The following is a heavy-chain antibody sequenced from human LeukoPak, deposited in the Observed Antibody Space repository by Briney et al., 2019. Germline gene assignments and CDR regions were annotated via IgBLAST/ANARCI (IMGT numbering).Heavy chain of an antibody. Sequence: ASVKVSCKASGYTFTDYYMHWVRQAPGQGLDWMGWINPNSGGLIFAQKFQGRVTMTRDTSISTAYMELSRLRSDDTAVYYCARAPLNSGYVQANDAFDIWGQGTMVTVSS. J-gene: IGHJ3*02. CDR2: INPNSGGL. CDR3: ARAPLNSGYVQANDAFDI. D-gene: IGHD5-12*01. CDR1: GYTFTDYY. V-gene: IGHV1-2*02.